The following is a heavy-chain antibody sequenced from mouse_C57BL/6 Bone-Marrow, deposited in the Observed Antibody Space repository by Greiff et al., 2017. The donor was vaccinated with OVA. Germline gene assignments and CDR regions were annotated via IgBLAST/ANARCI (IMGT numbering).Heavy chain of an antibody. V-gene: IGHV14-4*01. CDR1: GFNIKDDY. Sequence: VQLQQSGAELVRPGASVKLSCTASGFNIKDDYMHWVKQRPEQGLEWIGWIDPENGDTEYASKFQGKATITADTSSNTDYLQLSSLTSEDTAVYYCTTDGNYGDYWGQGTTLTVSS. CDR3: TTDGNYGDY. J-gene: IGHJ2*01. D-gene: IGHD2-1*01. CDR2: IDPENGDT.